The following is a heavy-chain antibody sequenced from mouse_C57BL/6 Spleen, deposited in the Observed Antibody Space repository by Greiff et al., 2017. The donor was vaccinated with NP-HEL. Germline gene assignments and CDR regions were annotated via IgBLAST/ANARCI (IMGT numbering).Heavy chain of an antibody. CDR3: ARAGYDYDLGAMDY. V-gene: IGHV3-6*01. CDR1: GYSITSGYY. Sequence: ESGPGLVKPSQSLSLTCSVTGYSITSGYYWNWIRQFPGNKLEWMGYISYDGSNNYNPSLKNRISITRDTSKNQFFLKLNSVTTEDTATYYCARAGYDYDLGAMDYWGQGTSVTVSS. J-gene: IGHJ4*01. D-gene: IGHD2-4*01. CDR2: ISYDGSN.